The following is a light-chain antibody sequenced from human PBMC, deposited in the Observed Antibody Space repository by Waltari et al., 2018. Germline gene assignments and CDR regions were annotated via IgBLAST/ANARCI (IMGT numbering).Light chain of an antibody. CDR1: SSDVGIYNL. CDR3: CSYAGSSTFEV. J-gene: IGLJ2*01. V-gene: IGLV2-23*03. Sequence: QSALTQPASVSGSPGQSIAISCTGTSSDVGIYNLVSWYQQHPGKAPNLMIYEGSKRPSGVSNRFSGSKSGNTASLRISGLQAEDEADYYCCSYAGSSTFEVFGGGTKLTVL. CDR2: EGS.